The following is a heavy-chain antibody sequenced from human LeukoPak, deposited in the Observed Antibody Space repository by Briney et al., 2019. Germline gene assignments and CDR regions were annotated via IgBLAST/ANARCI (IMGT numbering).Heavy chain of an antibody. CDR2: IYYSGST. CDR1: GGSISSSSYY. V-gene: IGHV4-39*01. J-gene: IGHJ4*02. D-gene: IGHD6-13*01. CDR3: ARHEMSAAAGLYFDY. Sequence: SETLSLTCNVSGGSISSSSYYWGWIRQPPGKGLEWIGSIYYSGSTYYNPSLKSRVTISVDTSKNQFSLKLSSVTAADTAVYYCARHEMSAAAGLYFDYWGQGTLVTVSS.